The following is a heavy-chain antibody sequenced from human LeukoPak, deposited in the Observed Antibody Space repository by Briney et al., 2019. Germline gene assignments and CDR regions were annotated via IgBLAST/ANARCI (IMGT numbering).Heavy chain of an antibody. Sequence: AGSLSLSCAASGFTFSSYSMNWVCQAPGKGLEWVSYISSSSSTIYYADSVKGRFTISRDNAKNSLYLQMNSLRAEDTAVYYCARDIAADAFDIWGQGTMVTVSS. D-gene: IGHD6-13*01. CDR1: GFTFSSYS. CDR3: ARDIAADAFDI. V-gene: IGHV3-48*01. CDR2: ISSSSSTI. J-gene: IGHJ3*02.